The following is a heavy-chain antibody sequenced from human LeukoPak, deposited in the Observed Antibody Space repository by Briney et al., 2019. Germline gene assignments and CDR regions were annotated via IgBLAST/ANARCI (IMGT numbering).Heavy chain of an antibody. Sequence: GGSLRLSCAASGFTFSSYGMHWVRQAPGKGLEWVSLIWYDGSNKYYADSVKGRFTISRDNSKNTLYLQMNSLRAEDTAVYYCARDWGKGDYWGQGTLVSVSS. J-gene: IGHJ4*02. CDR2: IWYDGSNK. CDR3: ARDWGKGDY. CDR1: GFTFSSYG. V-gene: IGHV3-33*01. D-gene: IGHD3-16*01.